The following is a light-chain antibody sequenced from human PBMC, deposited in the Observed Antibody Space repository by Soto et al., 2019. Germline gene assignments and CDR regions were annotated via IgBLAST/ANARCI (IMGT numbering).Light chain of an antibody. V-gene: IGLV2-14*01. J-gene: IGLJ1*01. CDR1: SSDVGGYNY. Sequence: HSALTQPASVSGSPGQSITISCTGTSSDVGGYNYVSWYQQHPGKAPKLMIYEVSNRPSGVSNRFSGSKSGNTASLTISGLQAEDEADYYCSSYTSSSILYVFGTGTKLTVL. CDR2: EVS. CDR3: SSYTSSSILYV.